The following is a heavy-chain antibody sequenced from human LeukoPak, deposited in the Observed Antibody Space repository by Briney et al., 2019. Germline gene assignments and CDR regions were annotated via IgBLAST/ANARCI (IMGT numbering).Heavy chain of an antibody. CDR1: GGSISSSSYY. Sequence: PSETLSLTCTVSGGSISSSSYYWGWIRQPPGKGLEWIGSIYYSGSTYYNPSLKSRVTISVDTSKNQFSLKLSSVTAADTAVYYCARMISSWYYFDYWGQGTLVTVSS. CDR3: ARMISSWYYFDY. D-gene: IGHD6-13*01. CDR2: IYYSGST. V-gene: IGHV4-39*07. J-gene: IGHJ4*02.